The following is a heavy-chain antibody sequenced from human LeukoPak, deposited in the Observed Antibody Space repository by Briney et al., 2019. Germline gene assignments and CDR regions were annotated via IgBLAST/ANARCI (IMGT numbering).Heavy chain of an antibody. V-gene: IGHV3-23*01. Sequence: GGSLRLSCAASGFTFSTYIMNWVRQTPGKGLEWVSGIGGSGGFMTYYADSVKGRFTVSRDNSKNTLYLQMDSLRVDDTAIYYCTRDLGWLHFEDWGQGTLVTVSS. CDR1: GFTFSTYI. J-gene: IGHJ4*02. CDR2: IGGSGGFMT. CDR3: TRDLGWLHFED. D-gene: IGHD5-12*01.